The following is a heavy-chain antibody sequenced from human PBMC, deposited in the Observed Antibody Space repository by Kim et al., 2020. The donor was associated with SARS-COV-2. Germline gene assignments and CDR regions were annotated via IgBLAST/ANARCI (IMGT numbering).Heavy chain of an antibody. V-gene: IGHV3-73*01. J-gene: IGHJ6*02. CDR3: TNWNDYYYYGMDV. Sequence: GGSLRLSCAASGFTFSGSAMHWVRQASGKGLEWVGRIRSKANSYATAYAASVKGRFTISRDDSKNTAYLQMNSLKTEDMAVYYCTNWNDYYYYGMDVWGQGTTVTVSS. D-gene: IGHD1-1*01. CDR2: IRSKANSYAT. CDR1: GFTFSGSA.